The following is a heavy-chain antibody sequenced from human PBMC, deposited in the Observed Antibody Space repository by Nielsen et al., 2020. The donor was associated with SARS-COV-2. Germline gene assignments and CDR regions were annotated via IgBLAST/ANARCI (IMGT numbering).Heavy chain of an antibody. Sequence: ASVKVSCKASGYAFTSYAMHWVRQAPGQRLEWMGWINAGNGNTRYSQNFQGRVTITRDTSASTAYVELSSLRSEDTAVYYCARITPSSGWDYWGQGTLVTVSS. D-gene: IGHD6-19*01. CDR3: ARITPSSGWDY. J-gene: IGHJ4*02. CDR2: INAGNGNT. V-gene: IGHV1-3*01. CDR1: GYAFTSYA.